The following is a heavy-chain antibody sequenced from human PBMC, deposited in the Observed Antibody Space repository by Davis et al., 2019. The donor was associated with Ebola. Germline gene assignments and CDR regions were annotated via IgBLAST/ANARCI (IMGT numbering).Heavy chain of an antibody. V-gene: IGHV4-59*01. CDR2: IYYSGST. Sequence: MPSETLSLTCTVSGGSISSYYWSWIRQPPGKGLEWIGYIYYSGSTNYNPPLKSRVTISVDTSKNQFSLKLSSVTAADTAVYYCARDFDGMDVWGQGTTVTVSS. D-gene: IGHD3-3*01. J-gene: IGHJ6*02. CDR3: ARDFDGMDV. CDR1: GGSISSYY.